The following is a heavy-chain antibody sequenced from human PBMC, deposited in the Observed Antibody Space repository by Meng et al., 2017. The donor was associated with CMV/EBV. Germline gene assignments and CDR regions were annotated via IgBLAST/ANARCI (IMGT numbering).Heavy chain of an antibody. CDR2: IIPIFGTA. V-gene: IGHV1-69*05. CDR3: ARGYVVPATNYYYYYGTDV. J-gene: IGHJ6*02. D-gene: IGHD2-2*01. CDR1: GGTFSSYA. Sequence: SVKVSCKASGGTFSSYAISWVRQAPGQGLEWMGGIIPIFGTANYAQKFQGRVTITTDESTSTAYMELSSLRSEDTAVYYCARGYVVPATNYYYYYGTDVWGQGTTVTVSS.